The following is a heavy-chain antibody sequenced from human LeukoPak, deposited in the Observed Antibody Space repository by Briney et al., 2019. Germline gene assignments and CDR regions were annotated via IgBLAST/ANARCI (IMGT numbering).Heavy chain of an antibody. V-gene: IGHV1-18*01. D-gene: IGHD3-3*01. CDR3: ARDRYYDFWSGLNYFDY. CDR1: GYTFTSYG. Sequence: GASVKVSCKASGYTFTSYGISWVRQAPGQGLEWMGWISAFNGNTNYAQKLQGRVTMTTDTSTSTAYMELRSLRSDDTAVYYCARDRYYDFWSGLNYFDYWGQGTLVTVSS. CDR2: ISAFNGNT. J-gene: IGHJ4*02.